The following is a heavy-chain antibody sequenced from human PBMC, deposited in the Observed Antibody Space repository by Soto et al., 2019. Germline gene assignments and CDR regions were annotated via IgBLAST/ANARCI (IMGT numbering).Heavy chain of an antibody. Sequence: QVQLVQSGAEVTKPGSSVKVSCKASGGTFSSHAISWVRQAPGPGLEWMGGLIPIFGTAHYAQKFQGRVAITADESANPAHMALSSLRSEDTAVYYGARPEAYAGYHNGTDVWGHGTRRSVSS. V-gene: IGHV1-69*12. CDR2: LIPIFGTA. CDR1: GGTFSSHA. J-gene: IGHJ6*02. CDR3: ARPEAYAGYHNGTDV. D-gene: IGHD4-17*01.